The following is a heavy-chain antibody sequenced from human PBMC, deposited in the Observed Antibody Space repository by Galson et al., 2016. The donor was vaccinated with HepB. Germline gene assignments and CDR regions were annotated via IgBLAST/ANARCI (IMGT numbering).Heavy chain of an antibody. CDR1: GFSFSSSA. CDR3: AKGGAYDS. CDR2: ISGDGDNT. V-gene: IGHV3-23*01. D-gene: IGHD1-26*01. J-gene: IGHJ4*02. Sequence: CAASGFSFSSSAMSWVRQAPGKGLEWVSAISGDGDNTYYADSVEGRFTISKDNSKNTLYLQVSSLRAEDSAVYYCAKGGAYDSWGQGTLVTVSS.